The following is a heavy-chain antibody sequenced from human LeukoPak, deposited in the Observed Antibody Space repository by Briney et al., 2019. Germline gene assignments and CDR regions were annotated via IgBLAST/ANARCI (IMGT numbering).Heavy chain of an antibody. CDR3: ARGWGYMDV. V-gene: IGHV4-4*07. Sequence: SETLSLTCTVSGGSVSGDYWSWIRQPAGKGLEWIGRINTSGNSNYNPSLKSRVTMSVDTSKNQFSLKLRSVTAADTAVYYCARGWGYMDVWGKGTTVTVS. CDR1: GGSVSGDY. D-gene: IGHD1-26*01. CDR2: INTSGNS. J-gene: IGHJ6*03.